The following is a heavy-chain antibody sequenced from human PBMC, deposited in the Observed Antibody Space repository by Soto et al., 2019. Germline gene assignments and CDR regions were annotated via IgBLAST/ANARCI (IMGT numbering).Heavy chain of an antibody. D-gene: IGHD6-6*01. Sequence: GESLKISCKGSGYSFTSYWISWVHQMPRKGLEWMGRIDPSDSYTNYSPSFQGHVTISADKSISTAYLQWSSLKASDTAMYYCASSYSSSSSGGYGMDVWGQETTVTVSS. CDR2: IDPSDSYT. J-gene: IGHJ6*02. V-gene: IGHV5-10-1*01. CDR3: ASSYSSSSSGGYGMDV. CDR1: GYSFTSYW.